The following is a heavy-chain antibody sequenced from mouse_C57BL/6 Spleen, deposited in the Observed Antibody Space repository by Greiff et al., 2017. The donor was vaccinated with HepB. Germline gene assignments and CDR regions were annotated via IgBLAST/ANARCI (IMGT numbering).Heavy chain of an antibody. CDR1: GYSITSGYY. V-gene: IGHV3-6*01. D-gene: IGHD1-1*02. J-gene: IGHJ2*01. CDR3: ASLRGGFDY. Sequence: EVQLQESGPGLVKPSQSLSLTCSVTGYSITSGYYWNWIRQFPGNKLEWMGYISYDGSNNYNPSLKNRISITRDTSKNQFFLKLNSVTTEDTATYYCASLRGGFDYWGQGTTLTVSS. CDR2: ISYDGSN.